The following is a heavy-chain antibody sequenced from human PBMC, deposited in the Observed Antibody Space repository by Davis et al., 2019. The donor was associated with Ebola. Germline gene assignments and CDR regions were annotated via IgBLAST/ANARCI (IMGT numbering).Heavy chain of an antibody. CDR1: GFTFTNYA. CDR2: ISGSGDST. D-gene: IGHD3-10*01. J-gene: IGHJ4*02. Sequence: GESLKISCAASGFTFTNYAMTWVRQAPGKGLEWVSAISGSGDSTYYADSMKGRFTISRDNSKNTLYLQMNSLRVEDTAIYYCAKIIQLYFGYWGQGTLVTVSS. V-gene: IGHV3-23*01. CDR3: AKIIQLYFGY.